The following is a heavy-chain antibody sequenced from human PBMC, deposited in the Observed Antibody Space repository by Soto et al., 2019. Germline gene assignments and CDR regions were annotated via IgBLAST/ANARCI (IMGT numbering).Heavy chain of an antibody. J-gene: IGHJ3*02. CDR1: GFTFSSGVA. CDR3: TQGTDSAWGDCTDGICYGGLDI. Sequence: SGLTLVNPTQTLTLNCSFSGFTFSSGVALGWLRQPPGKALEWLALIYWDDDKRYSPSLKSRPSITKDTSKSQVVLTLTNVDPVDTATYYCTQGTDSAWGDCTDGICYGGLDIWAQGT. V-gene: IGHV2-5*02. D-gene: IGHD2-8*01. CDR2: IYWDDDK.